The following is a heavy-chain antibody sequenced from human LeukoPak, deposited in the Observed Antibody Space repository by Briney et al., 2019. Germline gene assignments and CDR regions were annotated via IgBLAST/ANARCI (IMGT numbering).Heavy chain of an antibody. CDR2: ISYTGIT. CDR3: ARVKAVVTPWVFDY. J-gene: IGHJ4*02. CDR1: GGSISSSTYY. V-gene: IGHV4-39*07. D-gene: IGHD4-23*01. Sequence: SETLSLTCTVSGGSISSSTYYWGWIRQPPGKGLAWIGSISYTGITYYNPSLKSRVTISVDTSKNQFSLKLSSVTAADTAVYFCARVKAVVTPWVFDYWGQGSRVTVSS.